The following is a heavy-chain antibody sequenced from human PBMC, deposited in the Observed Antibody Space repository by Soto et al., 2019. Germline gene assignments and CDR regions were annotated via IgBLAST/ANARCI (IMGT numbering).Heavy chain of an antibody. Sequence: EVQLVESGGGLVKPGGSLRLSCAASGFTFSHYSMNWVRQAPGKGLEWVAFVSSTSSYIYYADSVKGRFTISRDNATNSLFLQMNTLRAEDTAVYYCAKDRGRGSPVSGGLDVWGQGTTVTVSS. V-gene: IGHV3-21*01. J-gene: IGHJ6*02. CDR3: AKDRGRGSPVSGGLDV. CDR2: VSSTSSYI. CDR1: GFTFSHYS. D-gene: IGHD3-10*01.